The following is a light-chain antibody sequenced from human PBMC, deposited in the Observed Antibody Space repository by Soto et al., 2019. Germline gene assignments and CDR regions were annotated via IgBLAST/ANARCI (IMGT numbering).Light chain of an antibody. J-gene: IGKJ1*01. V-gene: IGKV1-5*03. Sequence: DIQMTQYPSTLSVSVGDRVTITCRASQTISSWLDWYQQKPGKAPKLLIYKASTLKSGVPSRLSGSGSGTELTITISSLQPDDFATYYCQHYNSYPEAFGQGTKVDIK. CDR1: QTISSW. CDR3: QHYNSYPEA. CDR2: KAS.